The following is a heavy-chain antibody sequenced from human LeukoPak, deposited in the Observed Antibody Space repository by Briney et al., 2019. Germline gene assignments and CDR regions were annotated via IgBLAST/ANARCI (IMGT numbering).Heavy chain of an antibody. J-gene: IGHJ5*02. CDR2: INPNSGGT. CDR3: ARDRGRYSSSSGCFDP. D-gene: IGHD6-6*01. CDR1: GYTFTGYY. Sequence: GASVKVSCKASGYTFTGYYMHWVRQAPGQGLEWMGWINPNSGGTNYAQKFQGRVTMTRDTSISTAYMELSRLRSDDTAVYYCARDRGRYSSSSGCFDPWGQGTLVTVSS. V-gene: IGHV1-2*02.